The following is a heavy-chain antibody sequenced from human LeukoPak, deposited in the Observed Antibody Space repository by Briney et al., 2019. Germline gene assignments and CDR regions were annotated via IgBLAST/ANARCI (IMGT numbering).Heavy chain of an antibody. CDR1: GGSFIGYY. V-gene: IGHV4-34*01. CDR3: AITWPSHQQRPYYYYGMDV. D-gene: IGHD6-25*01. J-gene: IGHJ6*02. Sequence: SETLSLTCAVYGGSFIGYYWSWIRQPPGKGLEWIGEINHSGSTNYNPSLKSRVTISVDTSKNQFSLKLSSVTAADTAVYYCAITWPSHQQRPYYYYGMDVWGQGTTVTVSS. CDR2: INHSGST.